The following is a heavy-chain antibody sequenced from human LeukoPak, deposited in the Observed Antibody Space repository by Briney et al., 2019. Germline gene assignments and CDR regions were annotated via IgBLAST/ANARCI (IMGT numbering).Heavy chain of an antibody. J-gene: IGHJ6*02. CDR3: ARVYQLVGLYGMDV. CDR1: GFTFSSYA. V-gene: IGHV3-23*01. D-gene: IGHD2-2*01. Sequence: GGSLRLSCAASGFTFSSYAMTWVRQSPGKGLEWVSGISGGGGSTYYADSVKGRFTISRDNSKNTLYLQMNSLRAEDTAVYYCARVYQLVGLYGMDVWGQGTTVTVSS. CDR2: ISGGGGST.